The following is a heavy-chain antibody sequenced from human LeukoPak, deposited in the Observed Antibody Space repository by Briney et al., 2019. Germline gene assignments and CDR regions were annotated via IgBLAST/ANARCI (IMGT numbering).Heavy chain of an antibody. CDR2: ISYDGSNK. V-gene: IGHV3-30*04. CDR3: AREHRLYYYDSSGSLLSPQTDY. Sequence: GGSLRLSCAASGFTFSSYAMHWVRQAPGKGLEWVAVISYDGSNKYYADSVKGRFTISRDNSKNTLYLQMNSLRAEDTAVYYCAREHRLYYYDSSGSLLSPQTDYWGQGTLVTVSS. D-gene: IGHD3-22*01. J-gene: IGHJ4*02. CDR1: GFTFSSYA.